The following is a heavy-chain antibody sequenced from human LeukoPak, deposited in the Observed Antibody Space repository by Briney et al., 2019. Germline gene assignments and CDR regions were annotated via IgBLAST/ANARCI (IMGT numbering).Heavy chain of an antibody. J-gene: IGHJ4*02. CDR2: INHSGST. D-gene: IGHD6-19*01. Sequence: SETLSLTCAVYGGSFSGYYWSWIRQPPGKGLEWIGEINHSGSTNYNPSLKSRVTTSVDTSKNQFSLKLSSVTAADTAVYYCASPGYSSGWYRGSGLFDYWGQGTLVTVSS. V-gene: IGHV4-34*01. CDR1: GGSFSGYY. CDR3: ASPGYSSGWYRGSGLFDY.